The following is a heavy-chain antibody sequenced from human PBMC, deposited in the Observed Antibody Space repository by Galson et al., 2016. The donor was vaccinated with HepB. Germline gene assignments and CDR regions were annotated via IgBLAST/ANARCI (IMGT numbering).Heavy chain of an antibody. CDR2: ISGYNGNT. CDR3: ARDHFTSSWTTGGY. Sequence: SVKVSCKASGYTFTDFGISWVRQAPGQGLEWMGWISGYNGNTDYAQKFQGRVSMTTETSTSTAYMELRSLRSDDAAVYYCARDHFTSSWTTGGYWGQGTLVTVSS. D-gene: IGHD6-13*01. J-gene: IGHJ4*02. CDR1: GYTFTDFG. V-gene: IGHV1-18*01.